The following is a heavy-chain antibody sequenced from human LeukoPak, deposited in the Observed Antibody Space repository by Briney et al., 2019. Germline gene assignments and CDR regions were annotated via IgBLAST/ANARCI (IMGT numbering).Heavy chain of an antibody. CDR1: GFTFSSYW. D-gene: IGHD7-27*01. J-gene: IGHJ4*02. V-gene: IGHV3-74*01. Sequence: PGGSLRLSCAASGFTFSSYWMHWVRQAPGKGLMWVSRVEHDGSGASYADSVKGRFIISRDNARNTLYLEMNSLRAEDTAVYYCARDSETSYWGWGQGTLVTVSS. CDR3: ARDSETSYWG. CDR2: VEHDGSGA.